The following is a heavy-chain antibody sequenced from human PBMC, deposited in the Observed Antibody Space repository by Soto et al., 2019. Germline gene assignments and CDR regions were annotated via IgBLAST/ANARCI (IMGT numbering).Heavy chain of an antibody. CDR1: GYTFTSYG. V-gene: IGHV1-69*13. J-gene: IGHJ4*02. CDR2: IIPIFGTA. CDR3: ARGVADLDY. D-gene: IGHD3-3*01. Sequence: ASVKVSCKASGYTFTSYGISWVRQAPGQGLEWMGGIIPIFGTANYAQKFQGRVTITADESTSTAYMELSSLRSEDTAVYYCARGVADLDYWGQGTLVTVSS.